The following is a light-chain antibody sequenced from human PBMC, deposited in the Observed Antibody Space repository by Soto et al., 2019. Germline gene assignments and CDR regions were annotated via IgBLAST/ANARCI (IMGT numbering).Light chain of an antibody. CDR1: QTVSSS. J-gene: IGKJ4*01. CDR2: EAS. CDR3: QQHVNWPRT. V-gene: IGKV3-11*01. Sequence: EIVLTQSPATLSLSPGERATLSCRASQTVSSSLAWYQQKPGQAPRLLIYEASNRATGIPARFSGSGSGADFTLTISSLEPEDFALYYCQQHVNWPRTFGGGTKVEIK.